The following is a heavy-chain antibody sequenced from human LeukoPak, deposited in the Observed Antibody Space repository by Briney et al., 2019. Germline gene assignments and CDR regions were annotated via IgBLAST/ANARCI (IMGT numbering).Heavy chain of an antibody. V-gene: IGHV1-2*02. CDR1: GYTFTDYY. CDR2: ISPKSDDT. J-gene: IGHJ4*02. CDR3: ARGGFDY. Sequence: ASVKVSCKASGYTFTDYYIHWVRQAPGQGLEWMGWISPKSDDTNYAQKFQGRVNMTRDTSIRTAYMELSSLRSDDTAMYYCARGGFDYWGQGTLVTVSS.